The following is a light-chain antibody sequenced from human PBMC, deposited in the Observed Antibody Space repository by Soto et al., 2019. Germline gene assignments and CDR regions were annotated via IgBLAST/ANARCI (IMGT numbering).Light chain of an antibody. Sequence: EIVMTQSPATLSVSPGERATLSCRASQTVLSNLAWYQQKPGQAPRLLIYNASNRTTGIPARFSGSASGTDFTLTINRLEPEDFAVYYCQLYGISPHFGQGTRLEIK. J-gene: IGKJ5*01. CDR2: NAS. CDR3: QLYGISPH. CDR1: QTVLSN. V-gene: IGKV3D-15*01.